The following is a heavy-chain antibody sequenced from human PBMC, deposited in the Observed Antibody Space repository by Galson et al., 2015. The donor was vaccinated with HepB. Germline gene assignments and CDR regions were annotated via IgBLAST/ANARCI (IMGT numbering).Heavy chain of an antibody. CDR1: GGSISSADYY. CDR2: IYYSGGT. J-gene: IGHJ4*02. V-gene: IGHV4-30-4*01. D-gene: IGHD2-15*01. CDR3: ARDPGGYCSGGSCYSAFVN. Sequence: TLSLTCTVSGGSISSADYYWGWIRQPPGKGLEWIGYIYYSGGTFYNPSVKNRVTLSIDKSKNQFSLKLTSVTAADTAVYYCARDPGGYCSGGSCYSAFVNWGLGTLVTVSS.